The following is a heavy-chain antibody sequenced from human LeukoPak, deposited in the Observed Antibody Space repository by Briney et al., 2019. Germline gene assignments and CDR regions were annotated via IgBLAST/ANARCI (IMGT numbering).Heavy chain of an antibody. J-gene: IGHJ6*03. V-gene: IGHV4-34*01. CDR1: GGSFSGYY. Sequence: SETLSLTCAVYGGSFSGYYWSWIRQPPGKGLEWIGEINHSGSTNYNPSLKSRVTISVDTSKNQFSLKLSSVTAADTAVYYCARDGSYSSSLRGVMDVWGKGTTVTVSS. CDR2: INHSGST. CDR3: ARDGSYSSSLRGVMDV. D-gene: IGHD6-6*01.